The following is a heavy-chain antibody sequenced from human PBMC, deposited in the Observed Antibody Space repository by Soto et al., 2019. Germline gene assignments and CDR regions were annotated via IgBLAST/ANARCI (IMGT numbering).Heavy chain of an antibody. J-gene: IGHJ5*02. V-gene: IGHV4-59*01. Sequence: SETLSLTCTVSGGSIGSYHWSWVRQPPGKGLEWIASVYFTGTTNYNPSLGSRVTISIDAPENQISLKLTSVTAADTAFYYCARDTVLTGMFDLWGQGTLVTVSS. CDR2: VYFTGTT. CDR1: GGSIGSYH. D-gene: IGHD4-17*01. CDR3: ARDTVLTGMFDL.